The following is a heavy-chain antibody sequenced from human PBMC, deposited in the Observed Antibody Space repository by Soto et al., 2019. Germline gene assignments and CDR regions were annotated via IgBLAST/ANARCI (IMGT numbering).Heavy chain of an antibody. CDR3: ARGYCSGGSCYYNWFDP. D-gene: IGHD2-15*01. CDR1: GGSISSGGYS. CDR2: IYHSGST. Sequence: SETLSLTCAVSGGSISSGGYSFICIRQPPGKGLEWIGYIYHSGSTYYNPSLKSRVTISVDRSKNQFSLKLSSVTAADTAVYYCARGYCSGGSCYYNWFDPWGQGTLVTVSS. J-gene: IGHJ5*02. V-gene: IGHV4-30-2*01.